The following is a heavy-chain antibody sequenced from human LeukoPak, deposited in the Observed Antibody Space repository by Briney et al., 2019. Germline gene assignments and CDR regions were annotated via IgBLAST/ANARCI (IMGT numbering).Heavy chain of an antibody. CDR3: AALTTVTLHDAFDI. CDR1: GGSISSSSYY. J-gene: IGHJ3*02. D-gene: IGHD4-11*01. Sequence: SETLSLTCTVSGGSISSSSYYWGWIRQPPGKGLEWIGSIYYSGSTYYNPSLKGRVTISVDTSKNQFSLKLSSVTAAGTAVYYCAALTTVTLHDAFDIWGQGTMVTVSS. V-gene: IGHV4-39*01. CDR2: IYYSGST.